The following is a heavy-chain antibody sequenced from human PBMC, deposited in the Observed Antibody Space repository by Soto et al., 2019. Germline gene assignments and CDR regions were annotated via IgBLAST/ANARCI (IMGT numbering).Heavy chain of an antibody. Sequence: ASVKVSRKASGYTFTSYGISWVRQAPAQALEWMGGISAYNGNTNYAQKLQGRVTVTTDTSTSTAYMELRSVRSDDTAVYYCARDLICYCRSTSCSNYYDGMDVWGQGTTVTVSS. J-gene: IGHJ6*02. CDR3: ARDLICYCRSTSCSNYYDGMDV. D-gene: IGHD2-2*01. CDR1: GYTFTSYG. CDR2: ISAYNGNT. V-gene: IGHV1-18*04.